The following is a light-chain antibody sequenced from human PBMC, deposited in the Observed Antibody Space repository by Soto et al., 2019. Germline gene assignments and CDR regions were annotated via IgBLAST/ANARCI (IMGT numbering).Light chain of an antibody. J-gene: IGKJ1*01. Sequence: EIVLTQSPGTLSLSPGEGATLSCRASQSVSSSYLAWYQQKPGQAPRLLIYGASSRATGIPDRFSGGGSGTDFTLTISRLEPEDFAVYYCRQYDNSPLTFGQGTKVEIK. CDR3: RQYDNSPLT. CDR2: GAS. V-gene: IGKV3-20*01. CDR1: QSVSSSY.